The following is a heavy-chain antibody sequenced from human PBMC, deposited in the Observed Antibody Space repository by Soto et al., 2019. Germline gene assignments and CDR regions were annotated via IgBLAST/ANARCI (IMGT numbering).Heavy chain of an antibody. CDR3: AGVARRIVGATSYYFDY. J-gene: IGHJ4*02. CDR1: GGSISSYY. D-gene: IGHD1-26*01. V-gene: IGHV4-59*01. Sequence: LSLTCTVSGGSISSYYWSWIRQPPGKGLEWIGYIYYSGSTNYNPSLKSRVTISVDTSKNQFSLKLSSVTAADTAVYYCAGVARRIVGATSYYFDYWGQGTLVTVSS. CDR2: IYYSGST.